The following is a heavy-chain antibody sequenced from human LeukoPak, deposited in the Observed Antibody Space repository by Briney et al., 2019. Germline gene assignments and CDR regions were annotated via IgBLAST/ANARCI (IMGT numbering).Heavy chain of an antibody. CDR2: ISYDGSNK. CDR1: VFTFSSYG. V-gene: IGHV3-30*03. J-gene: IGHJ6*02. CDR3: ARDQGERRHYYYGMDV. Sequence: GGSLRLSCAASVFTFSSYGMHWVRQAPGKGLEWVAVISYDGSNKYYADSVKGRFTISRDNADNSLSLQMNSLRAEDTAVYYCARDQGERRHYYYGMDVWGQGTTVTVSS. D-gene: IGHD1-1*01.